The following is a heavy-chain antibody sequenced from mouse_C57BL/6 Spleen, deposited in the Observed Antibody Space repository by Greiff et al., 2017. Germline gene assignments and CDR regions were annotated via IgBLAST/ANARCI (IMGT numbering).Heavy chain of an antibody. J-gene: IGHJ3*01. Sequence: VQLQQSGAELVRPGASVKLSCTASGFNIKDDYMHWVKQRPEQGLEWIGWIDPENGDTEYASKFQGKATITADTASNAAYLQLSSLTSEDTAVYYCTTVAKAYWGQGTLVTVSA. D-gene: IGHD1-1*02. CDR3: TTVAKAY. CDR2: IDPENGDT. V-gene: IGHV14-4*01. CDR1: GFNIKDDY.